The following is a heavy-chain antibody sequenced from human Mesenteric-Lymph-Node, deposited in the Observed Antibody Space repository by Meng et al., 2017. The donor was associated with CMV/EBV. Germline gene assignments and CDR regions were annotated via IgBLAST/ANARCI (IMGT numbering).Heavy chain of an antibody. CDR1: SSYY. CDR3: ARDPPVWYSSSYDYYYGMDV. Sequence: SSYYWGWIRQPPGKGLAWIGSIYYSGSTYYNPSLKSRVTISVDTSKNQFSLKLSSVAAADTAVYYCARDPPVWYSSSYDYYYGMDVWGQGTTVTVSS. D-gene: IGHD6-13*01. J-gene: IGHJ6*02. V-gene: IGHV4-39*07. CDR2: IYYSGST.